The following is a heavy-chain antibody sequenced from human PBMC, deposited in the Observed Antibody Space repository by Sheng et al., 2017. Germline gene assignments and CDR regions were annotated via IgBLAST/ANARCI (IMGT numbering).Heavy chain of an antibody. CDR2: IYTGGTT. CDR3: ARDRGDYYDTFFDY. V-gene: IGHV3-53*01. CDR1: GFSVSSNY. J-gene: IGHJ4*02. Sequence: EVHLVESGGGLIQPGGSLRLSCAASGFSVSSNYMSWVRQAPGKGLEWVSVIYTGGTTQYADSVKGRFTISRDNSRNTVYLQMNSLRAEDTAVYYCARDRGDYYDTFFDYWGQGAVVTVSS. D-gene: IGHD3-22*01.